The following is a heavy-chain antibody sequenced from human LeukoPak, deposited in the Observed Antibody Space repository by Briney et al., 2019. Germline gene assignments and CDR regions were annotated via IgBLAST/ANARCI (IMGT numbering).Heavy chain of an antibody. Sequence: GGSLRLSCAASGFTVSSNYMSWVRQAPGKGLEWVAFIRYDGSYKYYADSVKGRFTISRDNSKNTLYLQMKSLRAEDTAVYYCAKDPRDHSYGWSWRYFDYWGQGTLVTVSS. D-gene: IGHD5-18*01. J-gene: IGHJ4*02. CDR2: IRYDGSYK. CDR1: GFTVSSNY. CDR3: AKDPRDHSYGWSWRYFDY. V-gene: IGHV3-30*02.